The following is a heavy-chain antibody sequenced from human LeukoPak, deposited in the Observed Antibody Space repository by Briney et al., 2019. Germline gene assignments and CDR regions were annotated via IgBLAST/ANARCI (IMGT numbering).Heavy chain of an antibody. D-gene: IGHD3-22*01. CDR3: AIPYYYDSSGYYSEDY. CDR2: INHSGST. J-gene: IGHJ4*02. V-gene: IGHV4-34*01. CDR1: GGSFSGYY. Sequence: SETLSLTCAVYGGSFSGYYWSWIRQPPGKGLEWIGEINHSGSTNYNPSLKSRVTISVDTSKNQFSLKLSSVTAADTAVYYCAIPYYYDSSGYYSEDYWGQGILVTVSS.